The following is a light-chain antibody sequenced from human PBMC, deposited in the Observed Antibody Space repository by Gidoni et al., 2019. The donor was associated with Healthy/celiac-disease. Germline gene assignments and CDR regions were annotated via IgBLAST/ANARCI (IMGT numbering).Light chain of an antibody. Sequence: EIGLPRSQGTLPLTPWERATLSCRASQSVSSSYLAWYQQQPGQAPKLLIYGASSRATGVPDRFSGSGSGTDFTLTISRLEPEDFAVYYCQQYGSSPGTFXQXTKVEIK. CDR3: QQYGSSPGT. CDR2: GAS. V-gene: IGKV3-20*01. J-gene: IGKJ1*01. CDR1: QSVSSSY.